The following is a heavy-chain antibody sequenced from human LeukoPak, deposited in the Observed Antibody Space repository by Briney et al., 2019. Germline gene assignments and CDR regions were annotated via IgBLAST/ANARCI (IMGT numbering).Heavy chain of an antibody. J-gene: IGHJ4*02. Sequence: GGSLRLSCAASGFTFSSYSMNWVRQAPGKGLEWVSSISSSSSSYIYYADSVKGRFTISRDNAKNSLYLQMNSLRAEDTAVYYCARELRGKGYSGYGLDYWGQGTLVTVSS. D-gene: IGHD5-12*01. V-gene: IGHV3-21*01. CDR3: ARELRGKGYSGYGLDY. CDR1: GFTFSSYS. CDR2: ISSSSSSYI.